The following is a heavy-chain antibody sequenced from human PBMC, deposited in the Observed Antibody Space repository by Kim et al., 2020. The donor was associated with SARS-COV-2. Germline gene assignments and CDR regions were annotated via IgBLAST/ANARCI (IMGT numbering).Heavy chain of an antibody. Sequence: KGRFTISRDNSKNTLYLQMSSLRAEDTAVYYCVKGGIVVVPAAMIWYFDLWGRGTLVTVSS. CDR3: VKGGIVVVPAAMIWYFDL. D-gene: IGHD2-2*01. J-gene: IGHJ2*01. V-gene: IGHV3-64D*06.